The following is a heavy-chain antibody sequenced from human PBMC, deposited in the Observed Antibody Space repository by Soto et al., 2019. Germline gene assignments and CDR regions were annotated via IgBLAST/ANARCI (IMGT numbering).Heavy chain of an antibody. J-gene: IGHJ4*02. CDR3: ARGCSWTVFDY. CDR1: GFTFSSYG. D-gene: IGHD2-15*01. V-gene: IGHV3-33*01. Sequence: QVQLVESGGGVVQPGRSLRLSCAASGFTFSSYGMHWVRQAPGKGLEWVAVIWYDGSNKYYADSVKGRFTISRDNSKNTLYLQMNSLIAEDTAVYYCARGCSWTVFDYWGQGTLVTVSS. CDR2: IWYDGSNK.